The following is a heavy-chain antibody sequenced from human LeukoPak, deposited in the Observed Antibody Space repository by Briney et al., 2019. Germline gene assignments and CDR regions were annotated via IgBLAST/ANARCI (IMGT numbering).Heavy chain of an antibody. D-gene: IGHD2-15*01. J-gene: IGHJ6*03. CDR2: IKGDGSEK. CDR1: GFIFSTYW. V-gene: IGHV3-7*01. CDR3: ARDRHYCSGGSCYQTGDYYYYMDV. Sequence: GGSLRLSCAASGFIFSTYWMTWVRQAPGKGLEWVGNIKGDGSEKYYADSVKGRFIISRDNAKNSLFLQMNSLRAEDTAVYYCARDRHYCSGGSCYQTGDYYYYMDVWGKGTTVTISS.